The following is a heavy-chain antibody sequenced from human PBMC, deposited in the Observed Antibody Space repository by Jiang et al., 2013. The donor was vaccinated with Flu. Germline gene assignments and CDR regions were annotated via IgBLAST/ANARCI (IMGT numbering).Heavy chain of an antibody. Sequence: YTFTSYAMHWVRQAPGQRLEWMGWINAGNGNTKYSQKFQGRVTITRDTSASTAYMELSSLRSEDTAVYYCARLGDAVSSGWLVTRWYYFDYWGQGTLVTVSS. CDR2: INAGNGNT. CDR1: YTFTSYA. D-gene: IGHD6-19*01. CDR3: ARLGDAVSSGWLVTRWYYFDY. V-gene: IGHV1-3*01. J-gene: IGHJ4*02.